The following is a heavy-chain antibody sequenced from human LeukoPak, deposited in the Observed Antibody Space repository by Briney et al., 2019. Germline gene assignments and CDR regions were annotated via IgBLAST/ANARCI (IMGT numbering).Heavy chain of an antibody. D-gene: IGHD6-19*01. CDR3: ARLGYTSGWYASTRGDTLDY. CDR2: IDYCGCT. Sequence: SETQSLICTVSGGSISSSNYFWDWIRQPPGEGLEWIGSIDYCGCTYQNPSLKSRVTISVNTSKNQFSLKVSSVTAADTAVYYCARLGYTSGWYASTRGDTLDYWGEGTVVTVSS. V-gene: IGHV4-39*01. CDR1: GGSISSSNYF. J-gene: IGHJ4*02.